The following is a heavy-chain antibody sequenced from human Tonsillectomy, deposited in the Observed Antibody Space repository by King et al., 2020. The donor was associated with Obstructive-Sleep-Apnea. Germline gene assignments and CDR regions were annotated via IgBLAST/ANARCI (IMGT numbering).Heavy chain of an antibody. D-gene: IGHD2-15*01. CDR2: IGTAGYA. Sequence: VQLVESGGGLVQAGGSLRLSCAASGFTFSQYDMHWVRQAPGKGLEWVSLIGTAGYAHFLGPVKGRFTISREDAQNSFYLQMNSLRAEDTAVYYCTRSPEGYSYAMDVWGQGTTVTVSS. J-gene: IGHJ6*02. CDR1: GFTFSQYD. V-gene: IGHV3-13*01. CDR3: TRSPEGYSYAMDV.